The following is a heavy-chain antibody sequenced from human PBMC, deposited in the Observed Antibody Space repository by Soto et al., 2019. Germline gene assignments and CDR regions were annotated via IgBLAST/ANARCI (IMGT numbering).Heavy chain of an antibody. D-gene: IGHD3-9*01. CDR1: GYTFTSYG. V-gene: IGHV1-18*01. CDR2: ISAYNGNT. Sequence: QVQLVQSGAEVKKPGASVKVSCKASGYTFTSYGISWVRQAPGQGLEWMGWISAYNGNTNYAQKLQGRVTMTTDTSTSTAYMELRSLRSDDTAVYYCARSTYYDILPGYGHGMDVWGQGTTVTVSS. J-gene: IGHJ6*02. CDR3: ARSTYYDILPGYGHGMDV.